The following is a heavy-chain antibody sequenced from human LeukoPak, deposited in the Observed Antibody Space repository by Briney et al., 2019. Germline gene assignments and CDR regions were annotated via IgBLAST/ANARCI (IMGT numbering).Heavy chain of an antibody. CDR2: INWDGGST. V-gene: IGHV3-20*01. J-gene: IGHJ4*02. Sequence: GGSLRLSCAASGFTFSSYWMSWVRQAPGKGLEWVSGINWDGGSTGYGDSVKGRFTISRDNAKNFLYLQMNSLRAEDTALYLCARGDRNGWYFDYWGQGALVTVSS. CDR1: GFTFSSYW. D-gene: IGHD6-19*01. CDR3: ARGDRNGWYFDY.